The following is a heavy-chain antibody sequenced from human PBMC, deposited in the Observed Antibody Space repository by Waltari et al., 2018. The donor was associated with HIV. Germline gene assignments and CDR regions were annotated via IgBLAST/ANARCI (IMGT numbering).Heavy chain of an antibody. CDR1: GGSFSGYY. D-gene: IGHD2-2*02. CDR3: ARARYCSSTRCYTKGRRNSFYYYALDV. Sequence: QVQLQQWGAGLLKPSATLSLTCAVYGGSFSGYYWSGIRQPPGKGGAWIGEINHRGSTNYNPSLKSRVIISVDTSMNQFSLKLSSGTAADTAVYYCARARYCSSTRCYTKGRRNSFYYYALDVWGQGTTVTVSS. J-gene: IGHJ6*02. CDR2: INHRGST. V-gene: IGHV4-34*01.